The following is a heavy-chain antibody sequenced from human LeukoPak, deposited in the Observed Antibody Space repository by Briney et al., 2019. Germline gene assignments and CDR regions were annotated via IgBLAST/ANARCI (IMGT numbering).Heavy chain of an antibody. V-gene: IGHV4-4*07. CDR2: IYTSGST. CDR1: GGSISSYY. D-gene: IGHD2-15*01. J-gene: IGHJ3*02. CDR3: ARGVPIVVVVAATHNDAFDI. Sequence: SETLSLTCTVSGGSISSYYWSWIRQPAGKGLEWIGRIYTSGSTNYNPSLKSRVTMSVDTSKNQFSLKLSSVTAADTAVYYCARGVPIVVVVAATHNDAFDIWGQGTMVTVSS.